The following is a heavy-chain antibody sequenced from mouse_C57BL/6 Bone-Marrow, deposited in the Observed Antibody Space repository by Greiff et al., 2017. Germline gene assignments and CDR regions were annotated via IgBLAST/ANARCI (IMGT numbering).Heavy chain of an antibody. CDR2: ISNGGGST. Sequence: EVNVVESGGGLVQPGGSLKLSCAASGFTFSDYYMYWVRQTPEKRLEWVAYISNGGGSTYYPDTVKGRFTISRDNAKNTLYLQLSRLKSEDTAMYYCARRGENWGQGTSVTVSS. CDR3: ARRGEN. J-gene: IGHJ4*01. CDR1: GFTFSDYY. V-gene: IGHV5-12*01.